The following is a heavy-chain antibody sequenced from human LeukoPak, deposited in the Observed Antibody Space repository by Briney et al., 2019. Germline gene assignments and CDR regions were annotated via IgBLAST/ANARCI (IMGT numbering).Heavy chain of an antibody. V-gene: IGHV1-24*01. J-gene: IGHJ6*02. D-gene: IGHD1-1*01. CDR2: FDPEDGET. CDR3: AVSLTTGGYYGMDV. CDR1: GYTLTELS. Sequence: GASVKVSCKVSGYTLTELSLHWVRQAPGKGLEWMGRFDPEDGETIYARKFQGRVTMTEDTPTDTAYMELSSLRSEDTAVYFCAVSLTTGGYYGMDVWGQGTTVTVSS.